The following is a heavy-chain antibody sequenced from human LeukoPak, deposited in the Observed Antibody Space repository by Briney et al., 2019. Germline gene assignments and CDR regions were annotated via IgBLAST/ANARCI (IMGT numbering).Heavy chain of an antibody. CDR3: ARDSCGGDCYSGGY. J-gene: IGHJ4*02. CDR1: GFTFSSYG. D-gene: IGHD2-21*02. CDR2: IWYDGSNK. V-gene: IGHV3-33*01. Sequence: SGGSLRLSCAASGFTFSSYGMHWVRQAPGKGLEWVAVIWYDGSNKYYADSVEGRFTISRDNSKNTLYLQMNSLRAEDTAVYYCARDSCGGDCYSGGYWGQGTLVTVSS.